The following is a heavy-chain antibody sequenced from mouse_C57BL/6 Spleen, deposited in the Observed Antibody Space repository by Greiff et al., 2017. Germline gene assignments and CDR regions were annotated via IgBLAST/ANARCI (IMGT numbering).Heavy chain of an antibody. D-gene: IGHD1-1*01. CDR2: IAPNSGGT. CDR1: GYTFTSYW. J-gene: IGHJ4*01. CDR3: ARHYGSRDAMDY. Sequence: VQLQQPGAELVKPGASVKLSCKASGYTFTSYWMHWVKQRPGRGLEWIGRIAPNSGGTKYNEKFKSKATLTVDKPSSAAYMQLSSLTSEDAAVYYCARHYGSRDAMDYWGQGTSVTVSS. V-gene: IGHV1-72*01.